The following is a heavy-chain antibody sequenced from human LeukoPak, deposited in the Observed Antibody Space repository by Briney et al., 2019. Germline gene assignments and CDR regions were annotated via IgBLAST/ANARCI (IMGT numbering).Heavy chain of an antibody. J-gene: IGHJ4*02. D-gene: IGHD1-1*01. Sequence: PGRSLRLSCAASGFTFSSYALHWVRQAPGKGLEWVAVISYDGSNKYYADSVKGRFTISRDNSKNSVYLHMTGLSAADTAVYYCATWDDLPLDHWGQGTLVTVSS. CDR1: GFTFSSYA. CDR2: ISYDGSNK. CDR3: ATWDDLPLDH. V-gene: IGHV3-30*04.